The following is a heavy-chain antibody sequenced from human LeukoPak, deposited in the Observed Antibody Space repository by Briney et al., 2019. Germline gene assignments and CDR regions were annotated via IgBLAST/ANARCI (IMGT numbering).Heavy chain of an antibody. CDR2: IKSDGSTT. CDR3: ARIYGDYPFDAFDI. CDR1: GFSFSNTW. J-gene: IGHJ3*02. Sequence: GGSLRLSCAASGFSFSNTWMHWVRQAPGKGVVWVSHIKSDGSTTTCADSVKGRFTISRDNAKNSLYLQMNSLRAEDTALYHCARIYGDYPFDAFDIWGQGTMVTVSS. V-gene: IGHV3-74*01. D-gene: IGHD4-17*01.